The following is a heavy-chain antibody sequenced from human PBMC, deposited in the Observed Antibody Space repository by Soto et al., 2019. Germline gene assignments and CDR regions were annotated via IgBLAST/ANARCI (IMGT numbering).Heavy chain of an antibody. CDR3: VAGFGVVTQFDY. Sequence: QMQLVQSGPEVKKPGTSVKVSGKASGFTFTSSAVQWVRQARGQRLEWIGWIVVGSGNTNSAQKFQERVTITRDMSTSTAYMELSSLRSEDAAVYYRVAGFGVVTQFDYWGKGTLVTVSS. D-gene: IGHD3-3*01. CDR1: GFTFTSSA. V-gene: IGHV1-58*01. J-gene: IGHJ4*02. CDR2: IVVGSGNT.